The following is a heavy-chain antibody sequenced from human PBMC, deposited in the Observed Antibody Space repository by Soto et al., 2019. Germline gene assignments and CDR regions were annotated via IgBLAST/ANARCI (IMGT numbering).Heavy chain of an antibody. D-gene: IGHD3-3*01. Sequence: SETLSLTCTVSGGSISSSSYYWGWIRQPPGKGLEWIGSIYYSGSTYYNPSLKSRVTISVDTSKNQVSLKLSPVTAADTAVYYCAGYGYYDFWSGFGYDWFDPWGQGTLVTVSS. CDR2: IYYSGST. CDR3: AGYGYYDFWSGFGYDWFDP. CDR1: GGSISSSSYY. V-gene: IGHV4-39*01. J-gene: IGHJ5*02.